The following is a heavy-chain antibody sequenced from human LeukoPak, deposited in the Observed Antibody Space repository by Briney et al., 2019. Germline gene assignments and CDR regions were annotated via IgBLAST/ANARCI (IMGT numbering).Heavy chain of an antibody. CDR2: IAGSGGAT. CDR3: AKGIESSGSYYTCFDY. V-gene: IGHV3-23*01. D-gene: IGHD1-26*01. CDR1: AFTFTNFA. Sequence: GGSLRLSCAASAFTFTNFAMSWVRHAQGKGRGWFSGIAGSGGATYYADSVKGRFTISRDNSKTTLYLQMNSLRAEDTAIYYCAKGIESSGSYYTCFDYWGQGTLVTVSS. J-gene: IGHJ4*02.